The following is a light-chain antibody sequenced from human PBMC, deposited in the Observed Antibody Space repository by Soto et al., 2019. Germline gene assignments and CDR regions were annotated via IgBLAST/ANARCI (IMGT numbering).Light chain of an antibody. V-gene: IGKV1-12*01. J-gene: IGKJ5*01. CDR1: QGISSW. Sequence: DIQMTQSPSSVSASVGDRVTITCRASQGISSWVAWYQQKPGKTPKLLIYAASSLQSGVPSRFSGSGSGTDFSLTISSLQPEDFATYYCQQANSFPITFGQGTRLEIK. CDR2: AAS. CDR3: QQANSFPIT.